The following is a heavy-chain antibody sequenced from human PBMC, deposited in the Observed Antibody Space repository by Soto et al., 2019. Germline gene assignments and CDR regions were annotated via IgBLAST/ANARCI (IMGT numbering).Heavy chain of an antibody. CDR1: GFTFSIYE. D-gene: IGHD5-12*01. CDR3: ARATGYTLDY. J-gene: IGHJ4*02. V-gene: IGHV3-48*03. Sequence: GSLRLACAASGFTFSIYEMNWVRQAPGKGLEWVSYSSSSGSTTFYADSVKGRFTISRDNAKNSLYLQMNSLRAEDTAFYYCARATGYTLDYWGQRTLVTVSS. CDR2: SSSSGSTT.